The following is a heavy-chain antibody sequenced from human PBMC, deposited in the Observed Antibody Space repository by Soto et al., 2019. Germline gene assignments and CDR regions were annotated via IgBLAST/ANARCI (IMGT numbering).Heavy chain of an antibody. J-gene: IGHJ4*02. Sequence: SETLSLTCTVSGGSISSGGYYWSWIRQHPGKGLEWIGYIYYSGSTYYNPSLKSRVTISVDTSKNQFSLKLSSVTAADTAVYYCARYGGKGGRFDYWGQGTLVTVSS. CDR2: IYYSGST. V-gene: IGHV4-31*03. D-gene: IGHD1-26*01. CDR3: ARYGGKGGRFDY. CDR1: GGSISSGGYY.